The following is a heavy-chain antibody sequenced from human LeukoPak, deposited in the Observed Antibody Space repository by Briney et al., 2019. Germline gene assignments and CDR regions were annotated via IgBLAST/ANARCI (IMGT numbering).Heavy chain of an antibody. CDR3: ARGGRYNWNSLAFDI. CDR1: GFTFSSYD. CDR2: IGTAGDT. V-gene: IGHV3-13*01. D-gene: IGHD1-7*01. Sequence: GGSLRLSCAASGFTFSSYDMHWVRHATGKGLEWVSAIGTAGDTYYPGSVKGRFTISRENAKNSLYLQMNSLRAGDTAVYYCARGGRYNWNSLAFDIWGQGTMVTVSS. J-gene: IGHJ3*02.